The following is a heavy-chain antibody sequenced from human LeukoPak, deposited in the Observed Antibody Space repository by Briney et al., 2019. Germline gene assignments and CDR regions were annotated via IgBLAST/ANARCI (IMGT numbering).Heavy chain of an antibody. V-gene: IGHV3-23*01. J-gene: IGHJ1*01. CDR1: GFTFSNYA. Sequence: GGSLRLSCADSGFTFSNYAMSWVRQAPGKELEWVSTVSSSGGSTYSADSVKGRFTISRDNSKNTLYLQMNSLRAEDTAVYYCATESVTGTAEYFQHWGQGTLVTVSS. CDR3: ATESVTGTAEYFQH. D-gene: IGHD6-19*01. CDR2: VSSSGGST.